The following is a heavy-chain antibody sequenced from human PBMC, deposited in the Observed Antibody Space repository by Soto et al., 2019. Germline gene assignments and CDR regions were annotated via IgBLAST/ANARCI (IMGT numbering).Heavy chain of an antibody. CDR1: GYTFTSYA. Sequence: GASVKVSCKASGYTFTSYAMHWVRQAPGQRLEWMGWINAGNGNTKYSQKFQGRVTITRDTSASTAYMELSSLRSEETAVYYCASLAAANRGDAFDICGQGKMVTVS. V-gene: IGHV1-3*01. D-gene: IGHD2-15*01. J-gene: IGHJ3*02. CDR2: INAGNGNT. CDR3: ASLAAANRGDAFDI.